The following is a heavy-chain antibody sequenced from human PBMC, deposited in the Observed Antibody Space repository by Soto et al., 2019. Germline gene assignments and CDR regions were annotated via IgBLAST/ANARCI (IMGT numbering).Heavy chain of an antibody. CDR1: GFSFSIHA. Sequence: QVELVESGGGVVQSGGSLRLSCAAPGFSFSIHALHWIRQAPGEGLEWVAVMSPNGDNQYYADSVKGRFTISRDTSQSTLSLQMTSLRPEDTAVYYCASVAAFYYDTSRYWGQGTLVTVSS. D-gene: IGHD3-22*01. CDR3: ASVAAFYYDTSRY. V-gene: IGHV3-30-3*01. J-gene: IGHJ4*02. CDR2: MSPNGDNQ.